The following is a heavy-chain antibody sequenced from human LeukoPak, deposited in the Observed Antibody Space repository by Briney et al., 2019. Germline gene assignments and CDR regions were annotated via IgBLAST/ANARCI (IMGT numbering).Heavy chain of an antibody. CDR2: IYYSGST. D-gene: IGHD4-23*01. J-gene: IGHJ1*01. CDR1: GGSISSSSYY. CDR3: ARYLDYGGNSRVFQH. V-gene: IGHV4-39*07. Sequence: SETLSLTCTVSGGSISSSSYYWGWIRQPPGKGLEWIGSIYYSGSTYYNPSLKSRVTISVDTSKNQFSLKLSSVTAADTAVYYCARYLDYGGNSRVFQHWGQGALVTVSS.